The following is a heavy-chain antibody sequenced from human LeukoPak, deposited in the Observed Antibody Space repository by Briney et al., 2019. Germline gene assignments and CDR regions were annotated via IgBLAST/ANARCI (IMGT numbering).Heavy chain of an antibody. CDR1: GFTVSSNY. CDR3: ASTLRYCTNGVCSTFFDY. CDR2: IYSGGST. V-gene: IGHV3-53*01. Sequence: PGGSLRLSCAASGFTVSSNYMSWVRQAPEKGLEWVSVIYSGGSTYYADSVKGRFTISRDNSKNTLYLQMNSLRAEDTAVYYCASTLRYCTNGVCSTFFDYWGQGTLVTVSS. J-gene: IGHJ4*02. D-gene: IGHD2-8*01.